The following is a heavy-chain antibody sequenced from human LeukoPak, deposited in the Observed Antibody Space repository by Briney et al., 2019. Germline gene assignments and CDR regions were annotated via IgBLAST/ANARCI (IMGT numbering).Heavy chain of an antibody. CDR1: GFTSDDYA. CDR2: ISWNGGSI. D-gene: IGHD6-19*01. Sequence: GRSLRLSCAASGFTSDDYAMHWVRQAPGKGLEWVSGISWNGGSIGYADSVKGRFTISRDNAKNSLYLQMNSLRAEDTALYYCAKDISVAVAGTAIFDYWGQGTLVTVSS. CDR3: AKDISVAVAGTAIFDY. V-gene: IGHV3-9*02. J-gene: IGHJ4*02.